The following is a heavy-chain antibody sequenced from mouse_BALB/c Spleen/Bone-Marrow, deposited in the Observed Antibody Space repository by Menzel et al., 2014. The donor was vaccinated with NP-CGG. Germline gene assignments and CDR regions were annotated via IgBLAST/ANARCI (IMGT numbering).Heavy chain of an antibody. Sequence: VQLQQSGPELVKPGTSVKMSCKASGYIFTSYVMDWVKQIPGQGLEWIGYINPYNDVTNYNEKFKGKATLTSDKSSSTAYMEVSSLTSEDSAVYYCAREGWLLRFDYWGQGTTLTVSS. V-gene: IGHV1-14*01. CDR2: INPYNDVT. CDR3: AREGWLLRFDY. CDR1: GYIFTSYV. J-gene: IGHJ2*01. D-gene: IGHD2-3*01.